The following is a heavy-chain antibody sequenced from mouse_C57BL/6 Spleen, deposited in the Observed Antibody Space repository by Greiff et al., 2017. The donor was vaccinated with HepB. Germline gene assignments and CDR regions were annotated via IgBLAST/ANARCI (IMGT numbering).Heavy chain of an antibody. CDR1: VFTFSDAW. D-gene: IGHD2-4*01. CDR2: IRNKANNHAT. J-gene: IGHJ1*03. CDR3: TRLYYDYDEGWYFDG. V-gene: IGHV6-6*01. Sequence: DVQLQESGRGLVQPGGSMKLSCAASVFTFSDAWMDWVRQSPEKGLEWVAEIRNKANNHATYYAESVKGRFTISRDDSKSSVYLQMNSLRAEDTDIYYCTRLYYDYDEGWYFDGWGTGTTVTVSP.